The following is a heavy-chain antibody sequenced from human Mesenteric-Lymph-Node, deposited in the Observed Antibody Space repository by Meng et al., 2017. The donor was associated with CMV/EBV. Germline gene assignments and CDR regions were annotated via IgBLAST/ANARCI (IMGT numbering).Heavy chain of an antibody. J-gene: IGHJ4*02. CDR3: ASHRYSANYYSDY. Sequence: GSLRLSCTVSGGSISDYYWTWIRQSPGKGLEWIGYVFYTGDYNYNPSLESRVSMSVDTSKKQFSLKLSAVTAADTAVYYYASHRYSANYYSDYWAQGTLVTVSS. CDR2: VFYTGDY. V-gene: IGHV4-59*13. CDR1: GGSISDYY. D-gene: IGHD3-16*02.